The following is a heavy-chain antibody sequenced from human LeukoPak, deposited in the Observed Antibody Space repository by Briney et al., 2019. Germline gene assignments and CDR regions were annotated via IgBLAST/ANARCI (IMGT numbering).Heavy chain of an antibody. V-gene: IGHV1-2*02. J-gene: IGHJ4*02. D-gene: IGHD4-17*01. CDR3: RTDRYGDYGDYIDY. Sequence: ASVKVSCKASGYTFTGYYMHWVRQAPGQGLEWMGWINPNSGGTNYTQKFQGRVTMTRDTSISTAYMELSRLRSDDTAVYYCRTDRYGDYGDYIDYWGQGTLVTVSS. CDR1: GYTFTGYY. CDR2: INPNSGGT.